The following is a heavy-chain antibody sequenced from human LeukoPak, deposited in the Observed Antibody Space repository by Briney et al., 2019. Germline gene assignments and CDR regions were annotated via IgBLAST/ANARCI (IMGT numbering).Heavy chain of an antibody. Sequence: ASVKVSCKASGYTFTSYDIHWVRQATGQGLEWMGWMNPNSGNTGYAQKFQGRVTMTRNTSISTAYMELSSLRSEDTAVYYCRLGSGSYYSGGAGFDPWGQGTLVTVSS. CDR3: RLGSGSYYSGGAGFDP. D-gene: IGHD3-10*01. V-gene: IGHV1-8*01. CDR1: GYTFTSYD. CDR2: MNPNSGNT. J-gene: IGHJ5*02.